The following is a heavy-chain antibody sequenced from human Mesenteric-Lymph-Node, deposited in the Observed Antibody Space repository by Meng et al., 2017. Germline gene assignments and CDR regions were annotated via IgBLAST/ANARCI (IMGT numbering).Heavy chain of an antibody. CDR1: GFTFSSYW. J-gene: IGHJ6*02. D-gene: IGHD2-2*01. V-gene: IGHV3-7*01. Sequence: GESLKISCAASGFTFSSYWMSWVRQAPGKGLEWVANIKQDGSEKYYVDSVKGRFTISRDNAKNLLYLQMNSLRAEDTAVYYCAREVNIVVVPAATYYYYGMDVWGQGTTVTVSS. CDR2: IKQDGSEK. CDR3: AREVNIVVVPAATYYYYGMDV.